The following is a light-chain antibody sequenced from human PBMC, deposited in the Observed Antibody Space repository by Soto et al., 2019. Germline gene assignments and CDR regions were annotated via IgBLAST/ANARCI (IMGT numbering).Light chain of an antibody. V-gene: IGKV3-20*01. Sequence: EIVLTQSPGTLSLSPGERATLSCRASQSVSGSYFAWYQQKPGQAPRLLIYDASSRATGIPDRFRGSVSGTDFTLIISRLEPEDFAVYYCLQYGSFAYTFGQGTKLEIK. J-gene: IGKJ2*01. CDR3: LQYGSFAYT. CDR1: QSVSGSY. CDR2: DAS.